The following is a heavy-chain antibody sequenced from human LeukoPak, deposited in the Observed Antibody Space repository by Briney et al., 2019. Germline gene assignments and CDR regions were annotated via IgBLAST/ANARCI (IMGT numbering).Heavy chain of an antibody. J-gene: IGHJ2*01. CDR3: ARGSARLLAAWYFDL. CDR2: IYYSGST. Sequence: PSETLSLTCTVSGGSISSYYWSWIRQPPGRGLEWIGYIYYSGSTNYNPSLKSRVTISVDTSKNQFSLKLSSVTAADTDVYYCARGSARLLAAWYFDLWGRGTLVTVSS. CDR1: GGSISSYY. D-gene: IGHD3-3*02. V-gene: IGHV4-59*01.